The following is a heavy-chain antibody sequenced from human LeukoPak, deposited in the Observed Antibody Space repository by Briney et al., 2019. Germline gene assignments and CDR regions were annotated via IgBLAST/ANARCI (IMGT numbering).Heavy chain of an antibody. J-gene: IGHJ4*02. Sequence: GGSLRLSCAASGFTFSSYGMHWVRQAPGKGLEWVAFIRYDGSNKYYADSVKGRFTISRDNSKNTLYLRMNSLRAEDTAVYYCAKGHGHYGSGSYGYWGQGTLVTVSS. CDR2: IRYDGSNK. D-gene: IGHD3-10*01. CDR1: GFTFSSYG. V-gene: IGHV3-30*02. CDR3: AKGHGHYGSGSYGY.